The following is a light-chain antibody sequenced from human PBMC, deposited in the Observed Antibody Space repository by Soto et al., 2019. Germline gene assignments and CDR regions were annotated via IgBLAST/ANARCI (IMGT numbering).Light chain of an antibody. CDR2: GDN. CDR3: QSYDNSLSHVV. CDR1: SSNIGPFYD. Sequence: QAVVTQPPSVSGAPGQRDTIPCTGSSSNIGPFYDVHWYQQFPGTVPKLLIYGDNNRPSGVPDRFSGSKSGTSASLAITGLQPEDEADYYCQSYDNSLSHVVFGGGTKVTVL. J-gene: IGLJ2*01. V-gene: IGLV1-40*01.